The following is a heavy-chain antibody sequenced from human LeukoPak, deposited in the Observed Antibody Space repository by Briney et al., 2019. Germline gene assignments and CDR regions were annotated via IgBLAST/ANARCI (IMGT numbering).Heavy chain of an antibody. D-gene: IGHD3-22*01. V-gene: IGHV3-66*01. CDR1: GFTVSSNY. CDR2: FYSGGST. Sequence: GGSLRLSCAASGFTVSSNYMSWVRQAPGRGLEGVSVFYSGGSTYFADSVKGRFTISRDNSKNSLYLQINSPRAQETAVYYCARGCEGVVVITTPDYWGQGTLVTVSS. J-gene: IGHJ4*02. CDR3: ARGCEGVVVITTPDY.